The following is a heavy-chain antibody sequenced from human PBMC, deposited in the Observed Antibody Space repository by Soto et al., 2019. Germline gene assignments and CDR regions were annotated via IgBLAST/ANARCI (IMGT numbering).Heavy chain of an antibody. CDR2: IKGDGSEQ. CDR1: GFALSSFW. CDR3: TRNQVKADY. D-gene: IGHD3-22*01. V-gene: IGHV3-7*01. J-gene: IGHJ4*02. Sequence: EVQLVESGGDLVQPGGSLRLSCVASGFALSSFWRTWVRQAPGKGLEWVAKIKGDGSEQNYVDSVRGRFTISRDNAKNSVYLQMSSLRVDDTAVYYCTRNQVKADYWGQGTLVTVSS.